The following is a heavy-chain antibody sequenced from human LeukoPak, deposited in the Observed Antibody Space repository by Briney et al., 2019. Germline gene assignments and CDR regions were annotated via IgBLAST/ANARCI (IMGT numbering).Heavy chain of an antibody. CDR2: INGPGDNP. Sequence: QSGGSLRLSCAASGYAFSSHGLTWVRQAPGKGLEWVSTINGPGDNPYYAETVKGRFTISRDNSKNTLYLQMHSLRAEDTAIYYCAKVSVCYGCHLDFWGQGTLVTVS. V-gene: IGHV3-23*01. D-gene: IGHD3-16*01. CDR3: AKVSVCYGCHLDF. J-gene: IGHJ4*02. CDR1: GYAFSSHG.